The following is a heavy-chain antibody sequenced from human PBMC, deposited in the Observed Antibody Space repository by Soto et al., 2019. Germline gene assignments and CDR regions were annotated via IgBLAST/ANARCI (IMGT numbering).Heavy chain of an antibody. Sequence: QVQLVQPGAEEKKPGASVKVSCKASGYTFTSYAMHWVRQAPGQRLEWMGWINAGNGNTKDSQKFQGRVTITRDTSASTAYMELSSLRSEDTAVYYCARDPSYYGMDVWGLGTTVTVSS. CDR3: ARDPSYYGMDV. J-gene: IGHJ6*02. CDR2: INAGNGNT. CDR1: GYTFTSYA. V-gene: IGHV1-3*05.